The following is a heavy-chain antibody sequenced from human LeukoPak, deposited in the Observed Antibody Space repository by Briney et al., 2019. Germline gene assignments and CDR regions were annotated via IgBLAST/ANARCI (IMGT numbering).Heavy chain of an antibody. Sequence: PSETLSLTCTVSGGSISSYYWSWIRQPPGKGLEWIGYIYNSGSTNYNPSLKSRVTISVDTSKNQFSLKLNSVTAADTAVYYCARVLADSRGWYHFDYWGQGTLVTVSS. CDR3: ARVLADSRGWYHFDY. J-gene: IGHJ4*02. CDR2: IYNSGST. D-gene: IGHD6-19*01. CDR1: GGSISSYY. V-gene: IGHV4-59*01.